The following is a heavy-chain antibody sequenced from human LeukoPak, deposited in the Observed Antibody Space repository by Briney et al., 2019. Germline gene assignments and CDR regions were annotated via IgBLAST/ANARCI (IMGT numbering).Heavy chain of an antibody. V-gene: IGHV3-23*01. CDR1: GFTFTSYA. CDR3: AKDRGVHYYGSERGLYNWFDP. D-gene: IGHD3-10*01. CDR2: ISGSGGST. Sequence: PGGSLRLSCAASGFTFTSYAMNWVRQAPGKGLEWVSAISGSGGSTNYADPVKGRFTISRDNSKNTLYLQMNSLRVEDTAINYCAKDRGVHYYGSERGLYNWFDPWGQGTLVTVSS. J-gene: IGHJ5*02.